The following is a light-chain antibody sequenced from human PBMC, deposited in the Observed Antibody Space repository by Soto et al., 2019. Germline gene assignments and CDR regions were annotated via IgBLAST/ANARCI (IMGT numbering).Light chain of an antibody. CDR2: GAS. CDR3: QPYYNWPRT. V-gene: IGKV3-15*01. Sequence: EIVMTQSPATLSLSPGERAILSCRASQNIHTNLAWYQHTPGQAPRLLFYGASTRATGLPARFSGSGSGTEFTLTISSLQAEDSAVYYCQPYYNWPRTFGQGTRLEIK. J-gene: IGKJ5*01. CDR1: QNIHTN.